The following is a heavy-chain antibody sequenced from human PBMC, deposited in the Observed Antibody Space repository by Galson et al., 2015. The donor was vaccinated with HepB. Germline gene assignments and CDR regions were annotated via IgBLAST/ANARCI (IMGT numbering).Heavy chain of an antibody. CDR2: ISAYNGNT. V-gene: IGHV1-18*01. CDR1: GYTFTSYG. D-gene: IGHD2-15*01. CDR3: ARGGEYCSGGSCYPNYYYYGMDV. J-gene: IGHJ6*02. Sequence: SVKVSCKASGYTFTSYGISWVRQAPGQGLGWMGWISAYNGNTNYAQKLQGRVTMTTDTSTSTAYMELRSLRSDDTAVYYCARGGEYCSGGSCYPNYYYYGMDVWGQGTTVTVSS.